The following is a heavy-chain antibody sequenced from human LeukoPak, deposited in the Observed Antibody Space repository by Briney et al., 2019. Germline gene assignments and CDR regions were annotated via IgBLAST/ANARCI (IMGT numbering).Heavy chain of an antibody. CDR2: IYSDGST. D-gene: IGHD5-18*01. Sequence: GGSLRLSCAASGFTVSSNYMSWVRQAPGKGLEWISLIYSDGSTFYSDSVKGRFTISRDNSKNTLYLQMNSLRAEDTAVYYCVRGLGSGYSYAYGVYWGQGTLVTVSS. V-gene: IGHV3-66*01. CDR3: VRGLGSGYSYAYGVY. CDR1: GFTVSSNY. J-gene: IGHJ4*02.